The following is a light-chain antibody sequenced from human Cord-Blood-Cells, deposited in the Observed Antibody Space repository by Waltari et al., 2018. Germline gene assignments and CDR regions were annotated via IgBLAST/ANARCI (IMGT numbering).Light chain of an antibody. V-gene: IGLV2-14*01. Sequence: QSALTQPASVSGSPGQSITISCTGTSSDVGGYNYVSWYQQHPGKAPKLMIYDVSKRPSVFSNRFSGSKSGNTASLTVSGRQAEDEADYYCSSYTGSSTSWVFGGGTKLTVL. CDR1: SSDVGGYNY. J-gene: IGLJ3*02. CDR2: DVS. CDR3: SSYTGSSTSWV.